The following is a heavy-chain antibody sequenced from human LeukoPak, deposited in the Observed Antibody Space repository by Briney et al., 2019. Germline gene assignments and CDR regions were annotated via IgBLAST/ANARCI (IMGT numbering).Heavy chain of an antibody. Sequence: GGSLRLSCAASGFTFSSYSVNWVRQAPGKGLEWVSSISSSSSYIYYADSVKGRFTISRDNAKNSLYLQMNSLRAEDTAVYYCARGGAEKAAGEGSYFDYWGQGTLVTVSS. CDR1: GFTFSSYS. D-gene: IGHD6-13*01. CDR3: ARGGAEKAAGEGSYFDY. J-gene: IGHJ4*02. CDR2: ISSSSSYI. V-gene: IGHV3-21*01.